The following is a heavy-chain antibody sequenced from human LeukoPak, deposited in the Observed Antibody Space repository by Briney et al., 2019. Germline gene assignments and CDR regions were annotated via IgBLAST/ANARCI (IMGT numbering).Heavy chain of an antibody. CDR3: AAAATLRDAFDI. CDR2: IYSGGST. Sequence: GGSLRLSCAASEFSVGSNYMTWVRQAPGKGLEWVSLIYSGGSTYYADSVKGRFTISRDNSKNTLYLQMNSLRVEDTAVYYCAAAATLRDAFDIWGQGTVVTVSS. D-gene: IGHD2-2*01. J-gene: IGHJ3*02. V-gene: IGHV3-66*01. CDR1: EFSVGSNY.